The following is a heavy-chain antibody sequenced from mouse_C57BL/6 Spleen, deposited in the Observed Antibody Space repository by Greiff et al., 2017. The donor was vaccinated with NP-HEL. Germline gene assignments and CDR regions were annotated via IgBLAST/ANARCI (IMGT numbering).Heavy chain of an antibody. CDR1: GYTFTSYW. D-gene: IGHD1-1*01. V-gene: IGHV1-52*01. Sequence: QVQLQQPGAELVRPGSSVKLSCKASGYTFTSYWMHWVKQRPIQGLEWIGNIDPSDSATHYTQKFKDKATLTADKSSSTAYMQLCSLSSEASSVYYCAIYYGISYGYAMDYWGQGTSVTVSS. J-gene: IGHJ4*01. CDR2: IDPSDSAT. CDR3: AIYYGISYGYAMDY.